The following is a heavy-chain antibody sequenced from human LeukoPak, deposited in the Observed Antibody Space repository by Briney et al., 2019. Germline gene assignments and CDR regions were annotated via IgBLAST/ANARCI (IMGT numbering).Heavy chain of an antibody. CDR3: ARENVPSLWFEKYYFDY. CDR1: GGSISSYY. J-gene: IGHJ4*02. CDR2: IYTSGST. V-gene: IGHV4-4*07. Sequence: SETLSLTCTVSGGSISSYYWSWIRQPAGKGLEWIGRIYTSGSTNYNPSLKSRVTMSVDTSKNQFSLKLSSVTAADTAVYYCARENVPSLWFEKYYFDYWGQGTLVTVSS. D-gene: IGHD3-10*01.